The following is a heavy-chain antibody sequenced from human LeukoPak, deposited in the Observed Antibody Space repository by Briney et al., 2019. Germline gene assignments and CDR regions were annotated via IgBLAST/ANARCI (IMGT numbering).Heavy chain of an antibody. D-gene: IGHD3-3*01. CDR2: IYHSGST. J-gene: IGHJ6*02. V-gene: IGHV4-30-2*01. Sequence: SETLSLTCAVSGGSISSGGYSWSWIRQPPGKGLEWIGYIYHSGSTYYNPSLKSRVTISVDRSKNQFSLKLSSVTAADTAVYYCARLKGKTGIFGVVITYGMDVWGQGTTVTVSS. CDR1: GGSISSGGYS. CDR3: ARLKGKTGIFGVVITYGMDV.